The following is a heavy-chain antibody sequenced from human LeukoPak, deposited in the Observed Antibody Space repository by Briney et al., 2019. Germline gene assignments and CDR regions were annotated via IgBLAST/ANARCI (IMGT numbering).Heavy chain of an antibody. D-gene: IGHD3-3*01. V-gene: IGHV3-23*01. Sequence: PGGSLRLSCAASGFTFSSYAMSWVRQAPGKGLEWVSAISGSGGSTYYADSVKGRFTISRDNSKNTLYLQMNSLRAEDTAVYYCAKVWYYDFWSGYYHPFDYWGQGTLVTVSS. CDR2: ISGSGGST. CDR3: AKVWYYDFWSGYYHPFDY. CDR1: GFTFSSYA. J-gene: IGHJ4*02.